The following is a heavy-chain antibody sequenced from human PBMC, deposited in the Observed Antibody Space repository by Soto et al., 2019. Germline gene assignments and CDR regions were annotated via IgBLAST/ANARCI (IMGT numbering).Heavy chain of an antibody. V-gene: IGHV4-59*01. CDR3: ARGSGVAGF. J-gene: IGHJ4*02. CDR1: GGSISSFY. Sequence: QVQLQESGPGLVKPSETLSLTCTVSGGSISSFYWSWIRQPPGKGLEWIGYIYYSGSTNYNPSLKSRVTISVETSKNQFSLKLSSVTAADTAVYYCARGSGVAGFWGQGTLVTVSS. D-gene: IGHD6-19*01. CDR2: IYYSGST.